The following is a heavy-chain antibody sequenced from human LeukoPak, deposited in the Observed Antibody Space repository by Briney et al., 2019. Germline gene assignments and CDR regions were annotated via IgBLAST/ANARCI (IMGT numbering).Heavy chain of an antibody. V-gene: IGHV1-8*01. D-gene: IGHD6-25*01. CDR2: MNPNSGNT. CDR1: GYTFTSYD. Sequence: ASVKVSCKASGYTFTSYDINWVRQATGQGLEWMGWMNPNSGNTGYAQKFQGRVTMTRNTSISTAYMELSSLRSEDTAVYYCARGCGRKCGYYYYMDVWGKGTAVTVSS. J-gene: IGHJ6*03. CDR3: ARGCGRKCGYYYYMDV.